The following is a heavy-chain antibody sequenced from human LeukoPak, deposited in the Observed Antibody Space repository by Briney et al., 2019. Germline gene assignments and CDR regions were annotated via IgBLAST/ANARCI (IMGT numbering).Heavy chain of an antibody. J-gene: IGHJ4*02. CDR2: IYYSGST. D-gene: IGHD1-26*01. CDR1: GGSISSYY. Sequence: SETLSLTCTVSGGSISSYYWSWLRQPPGKGLEWIGYIYYSGSTNYNPSLKSRVTISVDTSKNQFSLKLSSVTAADTAVYYCARQKDFSGSYFRWGQGTVVTVSS. V-gene: IGHV4-59*08. CDR3: ARQKDFSGSYFR.